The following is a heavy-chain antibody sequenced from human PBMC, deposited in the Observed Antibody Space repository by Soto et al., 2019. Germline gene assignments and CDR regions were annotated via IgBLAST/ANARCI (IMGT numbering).Heavy chain of an antibody. D-gene: IGHD1-7*01. CDR1: GFTFSDYY. CDR2: SSNSGTFS. Sequence: LRLSFEGSGFTFSDYYISWIRQAPGKGLEWISYSSNSGTFSRYADSVKGRFSISRDNTKNLLYLQMNSLRAEDTAVYYCARSGENYNRLDYWGQGTPVTVSS. V-gene: IGHV3-11*06. CDR3: ARSGENYNRLDY. J-gene: IGHJ4*02.